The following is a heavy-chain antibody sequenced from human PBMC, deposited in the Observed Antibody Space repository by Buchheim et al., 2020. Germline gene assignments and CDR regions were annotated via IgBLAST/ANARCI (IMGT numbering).Heavy chain of an antibody. Sequence: QVQLVESGGGVVQPGRSLRLSCAASGFTFSSYGMHWVRQAPGKGLEWVAVISYDGSNKYYADSVKGRFTISRDNPKNTLYLQMNSLRAEDTAVYYCARSGAYCGGDCYSSWYFDLWGRGTL. CDR3: ARSGAYCGGDCYSSWYFDL. D-gene: IGHD2-21*02. CDR2: ISYDGSNK. J-gene: IGHJ2*01. V-gene: IGHV3-30*03. CDR1: GFTFSSYG.